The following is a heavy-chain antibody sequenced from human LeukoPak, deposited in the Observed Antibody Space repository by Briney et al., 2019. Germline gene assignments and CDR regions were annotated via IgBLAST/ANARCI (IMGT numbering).Heavy chain of an antibody. CDR2: IYYSGST. CDR1: GGSISSSSYY. D-gene: IGHD1-26*01. CDR3: ARRIVGATHAFDI. V-gene: IGHV4-39*01. Sequence: SETLSLTCTVSGGSISSSSYYWGWIRQPPGKGLEWIGSIYYSGSTYYNPSLKSRVTISVDTSKNQSSLKLSSVTAADTAVYYCARRIVGATHAFDIWGQGTMVTVSS. J-gene: IGHJ3*02.